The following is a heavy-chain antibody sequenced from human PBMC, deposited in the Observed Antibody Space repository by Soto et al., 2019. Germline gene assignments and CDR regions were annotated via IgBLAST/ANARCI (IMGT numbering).Heavy chain of an antibody. Sequence: SETLSLTCTVSGGSISSYYWSWIRQPPGKGLEWIGYIYYSGSTNYNPSLKSRVTISVDTSKNQFSLKLSSVTAADTAVYYCARRPYCTNGVCIVNAFDIWGQGTMVTVSS. D-gene: IGHD2-8*01. CDR3: ARRPYCTNGVCIVNAFDI. J-gene: IGHJ3*02. CDR1: GGSISSYY. V-gene: IGHV4-59*01. CDR2: IYYSGST.